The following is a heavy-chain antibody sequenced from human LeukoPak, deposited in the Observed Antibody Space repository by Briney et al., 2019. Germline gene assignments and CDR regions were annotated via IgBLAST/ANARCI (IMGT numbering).Heavy chain of an antibody. CDR3: AREHYFYHMDG. J-gene: IGHJ6*03. CDR2: VNQGGTEK. V-gene: IGHV3-7*01. Sequence: GGSLRLSCAASGFTFSSQWMGWVRQPPGKGLEGVAHVNQGGTEKFYVDSVKGRFTISRDNAENSLYLQMNSLRAEDTAVYYCAREHYFYHMDGWGEGTTVTVSS. CDR1: GFTFSSQW.